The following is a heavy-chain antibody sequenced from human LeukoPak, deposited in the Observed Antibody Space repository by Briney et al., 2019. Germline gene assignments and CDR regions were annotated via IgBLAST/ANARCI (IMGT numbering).Heavy chain of an antibody. J-gene: IGHJ4*02. D-gene: IGHD6-13*01. Sequence: SETLSLTCTVSGGSISSSSYYWGWIRQPPGKGLEWNGSIYYSGSTYYNPSLKSRVTISVDTSKNQFSLKLSSVTAADTAVYYCARAGYSSSWYGGDYFDYWGQGTLVTVSS. CDR2: IYYSGST. CDR3: ARAGYSSSWYGGDYFDY. CDR1: GGSISSSSYY. V-gene: IGHV4-39*07.